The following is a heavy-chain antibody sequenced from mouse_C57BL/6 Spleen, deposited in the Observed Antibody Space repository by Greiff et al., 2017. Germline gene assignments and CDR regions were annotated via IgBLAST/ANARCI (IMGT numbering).Heavy chain of an antibody. Sequence: VQLMESGPGLVAPSQSLSITCTVSGFSLTSYAISWVRQPPGKGLEWLGVIWTGGGTNYNSALKSRLSNSKDNSKSQVVLKMNSLQTDDTAGYSRARGYSNSNFFVDDWGQGTTLTVSS. D-gene: IGHD2-5*01. CDR2: IWTGGGT. CDR3: ARGYSNSNFFVDD. J-gene: IGHJ2*01. V-gene: IGHV2-9-1*01. CDR1: GFSLTSYA.